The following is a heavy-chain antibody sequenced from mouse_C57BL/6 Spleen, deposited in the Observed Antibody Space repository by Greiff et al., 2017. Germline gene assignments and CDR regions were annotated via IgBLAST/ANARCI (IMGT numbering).Heavy chain of an antibody. V-gene: IGHV1-7*01. D-gene: IGHD2-3*01. J-gene: IGHJ3*01. CDR2: INPSSGYT. Sequence: VQLQQSGAELAKPGASVKLSCKASGYTFTSYWMHWVKQRPGQGLEWIGYINPSSGYTKYNQKFKDKATLTADKSSSTAYMQLSSLTYEDSAVYYCARCYDGYYVGFAYWGQGTLVTVSA. CDR1: GYTFTSYW. CDR3: ARCYDGYYVGFAY.